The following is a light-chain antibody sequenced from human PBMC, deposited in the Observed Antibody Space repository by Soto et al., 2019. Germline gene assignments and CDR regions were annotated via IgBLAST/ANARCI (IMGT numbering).Light chain of an antibody. Sequence: DIVLTQSPGTLSLSPGERATLSCMXSESVSDSQLAWYQQKPGQAPRLIIYGVSTRATGIADRFSGSWSGTDCTLTISRLEPADVALYYCQQYGSSRWTLGQGTKVDI. J-gene: IGKJ1*01. CDR1: ESVSDSQ. CDR2: GVS. CDR3: QQYGSSRWT. V-gene: IGKV3-20*01.